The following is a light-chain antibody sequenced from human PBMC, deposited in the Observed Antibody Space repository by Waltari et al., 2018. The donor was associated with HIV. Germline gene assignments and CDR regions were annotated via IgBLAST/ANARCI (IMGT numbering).Light chain of an antibody. CDR1: SGDVGTYNL. J-gene: IGLJ2*01. CDR2: EAP. Sequence: QSALSQPASVSGSPGQSITISCTGGSGDVGTYNLVSWYQRLPGSAPKPIIYEAPKRASGVSNRFSGSKSGGTASLTIPGLQADDEGHYYCCSYAGTVVFGGGTELTVL. CDR3: CSYAGTVV. V-gene: IGLV2-23*01.